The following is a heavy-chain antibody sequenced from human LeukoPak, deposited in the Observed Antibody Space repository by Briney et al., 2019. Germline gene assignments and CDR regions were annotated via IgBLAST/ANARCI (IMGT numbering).Heavy chain of an antibody. CDR2: ISSSSSYI. CDR3: ARDLGAYYYFDY. D-gene: IGHD1-26*01. V-gene: IGHV3-21*01. Sequence: GGSLRLSCEVSGFTSSTYTMNWVRQAPGKGLEWVSSISSSSSYIYYADSVKGRFTISRDNAKNSLDLQMNSLRAEDTAVYYCARDLGAYYYFDYWGQGTLVTVSS. J-gene: IGHJ4*02. CDR1: GFTSSTYT.